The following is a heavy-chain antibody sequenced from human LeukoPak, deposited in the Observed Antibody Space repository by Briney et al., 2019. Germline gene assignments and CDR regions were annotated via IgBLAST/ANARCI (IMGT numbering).Heavy chain of an antibody. Sequence: PSQTLSLTCTVSGGSISSGSYYWSWIRQPAGKGLEWIGRIYTSGSTNYNPSLKSRVTISVDTSKNQFSLKLSSVTAADTAVYYCARVGLVTIVATTYDAFDIWGQGTMVTVSS. D-gene: IGHD5-12*01. J-gene: IGHJ3*02. CDR1: GGSISSGSYY. V-gene: IGHV4-61*02. CDR2: IYTSGST. CDR3: ARVGLVTIVATTYDAFDI.